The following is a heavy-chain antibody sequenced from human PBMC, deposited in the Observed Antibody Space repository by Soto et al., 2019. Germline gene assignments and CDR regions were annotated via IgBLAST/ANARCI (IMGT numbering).Heavy chain of an antibody. CDR3: ARDVPTENSLFDY. V-gene: IGHV3-48*01. CDR2: ISSSSSTI. J-gene: IGHJ4*02. CDR1: GFTFSSYS. Sequence: GGSLRLSCAASGFTFSSYSMNWVRQAPGKGLEWVSYISSSSSTIYYAESVKGRFTISRDNAKNSLFLQMNSLRAEDMALYYCARDVPTENSLFDYWGQGTLVTVSS. D-gene: IGHD4-4*01.